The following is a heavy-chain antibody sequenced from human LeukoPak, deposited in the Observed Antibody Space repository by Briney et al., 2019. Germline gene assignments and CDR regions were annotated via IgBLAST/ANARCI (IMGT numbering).Heavy chain of an antibody. Sequence: GGSLRLSCAASGFTFSSCAMHWVRQAPGKGLEWVAVISYDGSNKYYADSVKGRFTISRDNSKNTLYLQMNSLRAEDTAVYYCALVVVAAMDYWGQGTLVTVSS. CDR1: GFTFSSCA. J-gene: IGHJ4*02. D-gene: IGHD2-15*01. CDR3: ALVVVAAMDY. V-gene: IGHV3-30-3*01. CDR2: ISYDGSNK.